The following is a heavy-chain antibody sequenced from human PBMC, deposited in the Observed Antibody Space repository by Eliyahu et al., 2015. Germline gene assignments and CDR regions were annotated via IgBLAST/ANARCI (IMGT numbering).Heavy chain of an antibody. J-gene: IGHJ5*02. CDR2: ISAYNGNT. V-gene: IGHV1-18*04. CDR3: ARRVSPDDYTGWFDP. D-gene: IGHD4-11*01. CDR1: GYTFTXYG. Sequence: QVQLVQSGAEVKKPGASVKVSCKASGYTFTXYGISWVRQAPGQGLEWMGWISAYNGNTNYAQKLQGRVTMTTDTSTSTAYMELRSLRSDDTAVYYCARRVSPDDYTGWFDPWGQGTLVTVSS.